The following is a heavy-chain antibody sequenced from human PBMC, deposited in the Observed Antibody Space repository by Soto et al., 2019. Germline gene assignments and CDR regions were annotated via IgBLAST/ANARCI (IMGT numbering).Heavy chain of an antibody. V-gene: IGHV4-31*03. J-gene: IGHJ5*02. CDR3: ARRVSVPAARNWFDP. Sequence: SETLSLTCTVSGVSISSGGYYWSWIRQHPGKGLEWIGYIYYSGSTYYNPSLKSRVTISVDTSKNQFSLKLSSVTAADTAVYYCARRVSVPAARNWFDPWGQGTLVTVSS. CDR1: GVSISSGGYY. D-gene: IGHD2-2*01. CDR2: IYYSGST.